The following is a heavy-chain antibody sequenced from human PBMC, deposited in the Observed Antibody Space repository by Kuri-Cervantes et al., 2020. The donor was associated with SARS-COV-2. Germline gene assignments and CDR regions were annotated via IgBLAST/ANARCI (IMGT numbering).Heavy chain of an antibody. CDR2: SNAGNGNT. V-gene: IGHV1-3*02. CDR1: GYTFTSYA. D-gene: IGHD4-11*01. J-gene: IGHJ6*02. CDR3: ARAYSNYLMDV. Sequence: ASLKVSCKASGYTFTSYAMHWVRQAPGQRLEWMGWSNAGNGNTKYSQEFQGRVTITADESTSTAYMELSSLRSEDTAVYYCARAYSNYLMDVWGQGTTVTVSS.